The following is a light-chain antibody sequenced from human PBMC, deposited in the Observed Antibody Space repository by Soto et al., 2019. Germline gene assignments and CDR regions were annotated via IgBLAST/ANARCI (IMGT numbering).Light chain of an antibody. V-gene: IGKV3-20*01. CDR2: DAT. CDR3: QQYGVSLLS. J-gene: IGKJ4*01. Sequence: EIVLTQSPGTLSLSPGERATLSCRASQSVSTGQVAWYQQKPGQAPRLLIYDATQRATGIPDRFSGSGSGTDFTLTIIRLEPEDFAMYHSQQYGVSLLSFGGGTRVEIK. CDR1: QSVSTGQ.